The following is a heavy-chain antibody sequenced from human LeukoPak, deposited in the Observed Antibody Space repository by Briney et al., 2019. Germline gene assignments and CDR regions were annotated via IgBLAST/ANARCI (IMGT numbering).Heavy chain of an antibody. CDR3: ARGRNSDYGDSRDYYYCMDV. CDR1: GGTFSSYA. J-gene: IGHJ6*03. Sequence: SVKVSCKASGGTFSSYAISWVRQAPGQGLEWMGGIIPIFGTANYAQKFQGRVTITTDESTSTAYMELSSLRSEDTAVYYCARGRNSDYGDSRDYYYCMDVWGKGTTVTVAS. D-gene: IGHD4-17*01. CDR2: IIPIFGTA. V-gene: IGHV1-69*05.